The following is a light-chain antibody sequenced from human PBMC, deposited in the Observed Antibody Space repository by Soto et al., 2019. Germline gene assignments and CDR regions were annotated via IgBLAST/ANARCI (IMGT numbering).Light chain of an antibody. CDR1: QSVGSSY. CDR3: QQYVTSPYT. Sequence: EIVLTQSPGTLSLSPGERATLSCRASQSVGSSYLAWYQQKPGQAPRLLIYGASSRATGIPDRFSGSGSGTDFTLTISRLEPEDFAVYYCQQYVTSPYTFGQGTKLEI. J-gene: IGKJ2*01. CDR2: GAS. V-gene: IGKV3-20*01.